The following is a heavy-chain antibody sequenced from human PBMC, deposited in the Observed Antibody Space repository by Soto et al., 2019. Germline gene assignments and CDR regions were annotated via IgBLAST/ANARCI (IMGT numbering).Heavy chain of an antibody. CDR2: IYFDGKNQ. V-gene: IGHV3-33*01. CDR1: GFIFRNYG. D-gene: IGHD5-12*01. Sequence: HAQLVESGGGVVQAGRSLRVSCAASGFIFRNYGMHWVRQAPGKGLEWVAIIYFDGKNQYYADSVKGRFTISRDNSKNMVYLQLNSLRAEDTATYYCARASNRYSGYDTDFGLDVWGQGTTFTVS. J-gene: IGHJ6*02. CDR3: ARASNRYSGYDTDFGLDV.